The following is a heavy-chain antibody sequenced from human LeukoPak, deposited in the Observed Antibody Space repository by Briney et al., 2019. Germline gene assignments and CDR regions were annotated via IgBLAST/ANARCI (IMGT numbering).Heavy chain of an antibody. Sequence: SETLSLTCAVYGGTFSGYFWGWIRQPPGKGLEWIGEINHRGSTNSNPSLKSRVTISIDTSTNQFSLKLSSVTAADTAVYYCARYSPLAAAGTSYFDYWGQGTLVTVSS. CDR1: GGTFSGYF. CDR2: INHRGST. D-gene: IGHD6-13*01. V-gene: IGHV4-34*01. CDR3: ARYSPLAAAGTSYFDY. J-gene: IGHJ4*02.